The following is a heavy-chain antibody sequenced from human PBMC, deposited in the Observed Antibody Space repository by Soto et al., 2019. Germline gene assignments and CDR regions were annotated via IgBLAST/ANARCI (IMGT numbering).Heavy chain of an antibody. CDR2: IYYSGST. V-gene: IGHV4-59*01. J-gene: IGHJ4*02. CDR3: ARNYDSSGYHPGYYFDY. D-gene: IGHD3-22*01. CDR1: GGSISSYY. Sequence: SETLSLTCTVSGGSISSYYWSWIRQPPGKGLEWIGYIYYSGSTNYNPSLKSRVTISVDTSKNQFSLKLSSVTAADTAVYYCARNYDSSGYHPGYYFDYWGQGTLVTVSS.